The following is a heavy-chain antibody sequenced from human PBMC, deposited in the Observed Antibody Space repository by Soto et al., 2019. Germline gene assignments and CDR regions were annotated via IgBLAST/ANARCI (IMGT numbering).Heavy chain of an antibody. CDR2: IYPSDSDT. CDR3: ATGGVSTLTFAY. V-gene: IGHV5-51*01. Sequence: GESLKISCKGSGYNFAGYWIAWVRQMPGKGLELMGIIYPSDSDTRYRPSFQGQVTISPDKSISSAYLQWSSLRASDTAMYYCATGGVSTLTFAYCGEGPPVTFST. J-gene: IGHJ4*02. D-gene: IGHD3-3*01. CDR1: GYNFAGYW.